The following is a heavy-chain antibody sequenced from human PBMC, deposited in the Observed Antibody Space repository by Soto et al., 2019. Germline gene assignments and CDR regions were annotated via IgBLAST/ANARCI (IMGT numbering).Heavy chain of an antibody. D-gene: IGHD6-13*01. Sequence: QVQLVQSGAEVKKPGSSVKVSCKASGGTFSSYAISWVRQAPGQGLEWMGGIIPIFGTANYAQKFQGSVTITADKSTSTAYMELSSLRSEDTAVYYCARSTAAAGYYYYYYGMDVWGQGTTVTVSS. CDR2: IIPIFGTA. CDR1: GGTFSSYA. CDR3: ARSTAAAGYYYYYYGMDV. J-gene: IGHJ6*02. V-gene: IGHV1-69*06.